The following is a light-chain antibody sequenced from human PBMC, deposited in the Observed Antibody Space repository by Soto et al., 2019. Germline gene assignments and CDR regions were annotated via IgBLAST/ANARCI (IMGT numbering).Light chain of an antibody. CDR1: SSDVGSYNL. CDR3: CSYAGSSTYV. Sequence: QSVLTQPASVSGSPGQSITISRTGTSSDVGSYNLVSWYQQHPGKAPKLMIYEVSKRPSGVSNRFSGSKSGNTASLTISGLQAEDEADYYCCSYAGSSTYVFVTGTKVTVL. CDR2: EVS. J-gene: IGLJ1*01. V-gene: IGLV2-23*02.